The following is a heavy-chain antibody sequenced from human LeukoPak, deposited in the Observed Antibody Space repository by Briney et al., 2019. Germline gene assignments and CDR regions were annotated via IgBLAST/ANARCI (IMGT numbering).Heavy chain of an antibody. V-gene: IGHV4-59*01. CDR2: IYYSGST. J-gene: IGHJ5*02. D-gene: IGHD2-2*01. CDR3: AREDGYCNSTNCHNWFDP. Sequence: SETLSLTCTVSGGSMSNYYWSWIRQPPGKGLEWIGCIYYSGSTAYNPSLKSRVIISVDTSKNQFSLKLSSVTAADTAVYYCAREDGYCNSTNCHNWFDPWGQGTLVTVSS. CDR1: GGSMSNYY.